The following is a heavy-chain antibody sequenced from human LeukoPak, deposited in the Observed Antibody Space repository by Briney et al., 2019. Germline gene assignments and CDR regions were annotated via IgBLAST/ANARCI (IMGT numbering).Heavy chain of an antibody. V-gene: IGHV3-64*04. Sequence: GGSLRLSCSASGFTFSSYAMHWVRQAPGKGLEYVSAISSNGGSTYYADSVKGRFIISRDNAKNSLFLQMNSLRVEDTAVYYCARNLASGRGFRNAVDVWGQGTSVTVSS. CDR3: ARNLASGRGFRNAVDV. J-gene: IGHJ6*02. CDR1: GFTFSSYA. D-gene: IGHD3-10*01. CDR2: ISSNGGST.